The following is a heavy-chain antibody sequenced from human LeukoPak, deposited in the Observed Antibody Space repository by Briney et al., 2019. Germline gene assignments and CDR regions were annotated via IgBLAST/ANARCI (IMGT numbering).Heavy chain of an antibody. D-gene: IGHD2-21*02. CDR2: INHSGST. CDR3: ARGGFYCGGDCYVDY. Sequence: KPSETLSLTCAVYGGPFSPYYWSWIRQPPGKGLEWIGEINHSGSTNYNPSLKSRVTISVDTSKNQFSLRLSPVTAADTAVYYCARGGFYCGGDCYVDYWGQGTLVTVSS. J-gene: IGHJ4*02. V-gene: IGHV4-34*01. CDR1: GGPFSPYY.